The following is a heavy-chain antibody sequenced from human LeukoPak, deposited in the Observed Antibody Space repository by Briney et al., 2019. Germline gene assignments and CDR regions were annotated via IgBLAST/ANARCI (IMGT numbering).Heavy chain of an antibody. CDR2: IRYDGSNK. J-gene: IGHJ4*02. CDR3: ARAGFTFSDYFGSFFDY. Sequence: PGGSLRLSCAASGFTFSSYAMHWVRQAPGKGLEWVAFIRYDGSNKYYADSVKGRFTISRDNSKNTLYLQMNSLRAEDTAVYYCARAGFTFSDYFGSFFDYWGQGTLVTVSS. D-gene: IGHD3-10*01. V-gene: IGHV3-30*02. CDR1: GFTFSSYA.